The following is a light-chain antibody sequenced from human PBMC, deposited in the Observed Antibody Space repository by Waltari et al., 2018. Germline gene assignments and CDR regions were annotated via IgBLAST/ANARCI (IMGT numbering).Light chain of an antibody. Sequence: QSALTQPPSASGSPGQSVTISCTGSGSDFRDYAFLSWYQQHPGTAPKVILYEVSKRSSGVPVCCSGSRSDDAATLTGSGLQDEDEADYYCSSCAGRGIFGGGTKLTVL. CDR3: SSCAGRGI. J-gene: IGLJ2*01. V-gene: IGLV2-8*01. CDR2: EVS. CDR1: GSDFRDYAF.